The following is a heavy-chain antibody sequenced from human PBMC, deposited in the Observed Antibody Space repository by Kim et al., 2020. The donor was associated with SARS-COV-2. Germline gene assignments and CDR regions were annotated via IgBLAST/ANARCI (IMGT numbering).Heavy chain of an antibody. CDR3: AKMVIMDGYNYFYYYAMDV. J-gene: IGHJ6*02. V-gene: IGHV3-23*01. CDR1: GFTFDTYA. CDR2: ISGGAVNK. D-gene: IGHD2-21*01. Sequence: GGSLRLSCVASGFTFDTYAMSWVRQAPGKGLEWVSVISGGAVNKFYADSVRGRFTISRDNSKNTLYLQMNSLRDEDTALYYCAKMVIMDGYNYFYYYAMDVGGQETTVTVPS.